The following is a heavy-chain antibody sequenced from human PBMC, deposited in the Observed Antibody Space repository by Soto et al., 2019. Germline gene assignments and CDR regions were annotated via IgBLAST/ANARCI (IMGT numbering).Heavy chain of an antibody. CDR3: ASLEWESSGYADY. Sequence: EVQLVESGGGLVQPGGSLRLSCAASGFTFGNNWMSWVRQAPGKGLEWVANIKRDGSEKYYVDSVKGRFAISRENAKNTLYLQMTSLRADGTAVYYCASLEWESSGYADYWGQGTLVTVSS. D-gene: IGHD3-3*01. CDR2: IKRDGSEK. CDR1: GFTFGNNW. V-gene: IGHV3-7*03. J-gene: IGHJ4*02.